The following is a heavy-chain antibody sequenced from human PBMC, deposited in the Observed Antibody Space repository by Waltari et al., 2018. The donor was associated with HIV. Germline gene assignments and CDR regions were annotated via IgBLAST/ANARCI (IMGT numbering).Heavy chain of an antibody. Sequence: QVQLMQSGAEVKKPGASVKIYCKASGYTFEHFPMHWVRQAPGQGLGWMGWINSGNGKGGLSERCQGRGSLTRDTSAATVNMDLGPLTPGDTASYFCAREKGGTGEPNYFDLWGLGTEVSVSA. D-gene: IGHD3-10*01. V-gene: IGHV1-3*04. J-gene: IGHJ4*02. CDR3: AREKGGTGEPNYFDL. CDR1: GYTFEHFP. CDR2: INSGNGKG.